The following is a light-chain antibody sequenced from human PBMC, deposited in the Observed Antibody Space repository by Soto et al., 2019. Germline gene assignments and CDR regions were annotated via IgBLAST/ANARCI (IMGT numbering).Light chain of an antibody. J-gene: IGLJ3*02. CDR3: AAWDDSLNGWV. V-gene: IGLV1-44*01. CDR2: SNN. CDR1: SSNIGSNT. Sequence: QSVLTQPPSASGTPVQRVTISCSGSSSNIGSNTVNWYQQLPGTAPKLLIYSNNQRPSGVPARFSGSKSGTSDSLAISGLQSEDEADYYCAAWDDSLNGWVFGGGTQLTVL.